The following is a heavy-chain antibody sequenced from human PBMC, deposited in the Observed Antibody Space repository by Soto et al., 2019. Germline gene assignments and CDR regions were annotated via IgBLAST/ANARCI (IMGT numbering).Heavy chain of an antibody. J-gene: IGHJ4*02. CDR3: ARATGNYEEQTFDY. D-gene: IGHD4-4*01. Sequence: TSLTLSNTCTVSNGSIIGGGCYCSWIRQHPGKGLEWIGYIYYSGSTYYNPSLKSRVTIPVDTSKNQFSLKLSSVTAADTAVYYCARATGNYEEQTFDYWGQGTLVTVSS. V-gene: IGHV4-31*03. CDR2: IYYSGST. CDR1: NGSIIGGGCY.